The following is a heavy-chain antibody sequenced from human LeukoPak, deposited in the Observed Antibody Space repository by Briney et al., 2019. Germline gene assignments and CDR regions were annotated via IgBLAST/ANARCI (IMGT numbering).Heavy chain of an antibody. CDR1: LYTPTVYD. D-gene: IGHD3-3*01. V-gene: IGHV1-8*01. CDR2: MKTKRGNT. J-gene: IGHJ6*02. Sequence: VASVWVSSMPSLYTPTVYDVNSVPQAPGQGREWMGWMKTKRGNTGYTQKFQGRVTMTRNTSISTDYMELSSLRSEDTAVYYGARGFLGSYGMDVWGQGTTVTVSS. CDR3: ARGFLGSYGMDV.